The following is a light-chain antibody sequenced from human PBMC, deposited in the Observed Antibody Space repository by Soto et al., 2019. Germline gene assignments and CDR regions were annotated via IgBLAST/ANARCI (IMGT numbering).Light chain of an antibody. J-gene: IGLJ1*01. Sequence: QSVLTQPPSVSGAPGQRVTISCTGSSSNIGASYDVHWYQHVPGTAPRLLIYGNINRPSGVPDRFSGSKSGTSGSLVIAGLQAEDEADYYCQSYDSSLSGYVFGTGTMLTVL. V-gene: IGLV1-40*01. CDR3: QSYDSSLSGYV. CDR1: SSNIGASYD. CDR2: GNI.